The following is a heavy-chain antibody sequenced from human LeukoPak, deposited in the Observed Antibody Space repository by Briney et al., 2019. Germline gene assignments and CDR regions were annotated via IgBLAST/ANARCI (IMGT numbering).Heavy chain of an antibody. Sequence: GGSLRLSCAASGFTFSDYNMRWIRQAPGKGLEWVSSISRSGSTKYYADSVKGRFTISRDNAKNSLYLQMNSLRAEDTAVYYCARVYGDFLFDYWGQGTLVTVSS. CDR2: ISRSGSTK. V-gene: IGHV3-11*04. D-gene: IGHD4-17*01. J-gene: IGHJ4*02. CDR1: GFTFSDYN. CDR3: ARVYGDFLFDY.